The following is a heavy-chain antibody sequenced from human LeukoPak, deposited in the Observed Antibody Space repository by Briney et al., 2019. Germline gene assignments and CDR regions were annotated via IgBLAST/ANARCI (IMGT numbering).Heavy chain of an antibody. J-gene: IGHJ4*02. CDR1: GFTFSSHA. Sequence: GGSLRLSCAASGFTFSSHAMSWVRQAPGKGLEWVSAISGSGGSTYYADSVKGRFTISRDNSKNTLYLQMNSLRAEDTAVYYCAKFQYYYDSSGYYYVVPFDYWGQGTLVTVSS. CDR2: ISGSGGST. V-gene: IGHV3-23*01. CDR3: AKFQYYYDSSGYYYVVPFDY. D-gene: IGHD3-22*01.